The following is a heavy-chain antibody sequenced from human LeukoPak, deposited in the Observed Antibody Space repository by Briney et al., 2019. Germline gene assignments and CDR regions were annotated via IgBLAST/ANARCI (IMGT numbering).Heavy chain of an antibody. J-gene: IGHJ2*01. CDR1: GFAFSTYS. CDR2: ISSSSNYI. Sequence: PGGSLRLSCAASGFAFSTYSMNWVRLAPGKGLEWVSSISSSSNYIYYADSVKGRFTISRDNAKNSLYLQMNSLRAEDTAVYYCARDPITIIVVIITDWFFDLWGRGTLVTVSS. V-gene: IGHV3-21*01. D-gene: IGHD3-22*01. CDR3: ARDPITIIVVIITDWFFDL.